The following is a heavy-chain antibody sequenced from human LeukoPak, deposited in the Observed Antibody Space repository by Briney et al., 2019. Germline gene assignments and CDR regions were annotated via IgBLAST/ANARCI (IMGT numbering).Heavy chain of an antibody. CDR1: GFTFSSYA. CDR3: ARRPRDTSGYYLGAFHD. V-gene: IGHV3-23*01. J-gene: IGHJ3*01. D-gene: IGHD3-22*01. Sequence: GGSLRLSCAASGFTFSSYAMTWVRQAPGKGLEWVSVIGASGADTYYSDSVKGRFTVSRDNSQNTLFLHMSSLRAEDTAVYFCARRPRDTSGYYLGAFHDWGQGTTVTVSS. CDR2: IGASGADT.